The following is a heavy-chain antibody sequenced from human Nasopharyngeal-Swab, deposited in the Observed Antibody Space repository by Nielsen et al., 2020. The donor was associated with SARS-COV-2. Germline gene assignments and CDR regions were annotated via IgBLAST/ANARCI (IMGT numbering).Heavy chain of an antibody. Sequence: GESLKISCAASGFTFSSYAMSWVRQAPGKGLEWVSAISGSGGSTYYADSVKGRFTISRDNSKNTLYLQMKSLRAEDTAVYYCAKDLNSEGYCSSTSCYVLDYYGMDVWGQGTTVTVSS. CDR2: ISGSGGST. V-gene: IGHV3-23*01. CDR3: AKDLNSEGYCSSTSCYVLDYYGMDV. CDR1: GFTFSSYA. D-gene: IGHD2-2*01. J-gene: IGHJ6*02.